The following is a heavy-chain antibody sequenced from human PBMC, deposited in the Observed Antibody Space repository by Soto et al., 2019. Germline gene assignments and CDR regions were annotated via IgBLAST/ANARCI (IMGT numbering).Heavy chain of an antibody. J-gene: IGHJ4*02. V-gene: IGHV3-30*03. CDR3: ARDGRERQWLDFFDY. D-gene: IGHD6-19*01. CDR1: GGSISSYY. CDR2: MSHDGRNK. Sequence: QVQLQESGPGLVKPSETLSLTCTVSGGSISSYYWSWIRQPPGKGLEWVAVMSHDGRNKYYTESVKGRFTISRDNSKNKLYLQMNSLRAEDTAVYYCARDGRERQWLDFFDYWGQGTLVTVSS.